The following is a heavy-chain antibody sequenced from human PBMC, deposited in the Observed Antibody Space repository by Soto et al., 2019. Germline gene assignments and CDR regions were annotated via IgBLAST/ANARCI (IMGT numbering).Heavy chain of an antibody. CDR2: INPNNGVT. CDR1: GYMFTGFY. D-gene: IGHD6-19*01. J-gene: IGHJ4*02. V-gene: IGHV1-2*02. Sequence: ASVKVFCKASGYMFTGFYLHWVRQAPGQGLEWMGWINPNNGVTTYAKNFQGRVTMTRDSSISTAYMELSSLRSDDTAVYFCAAAAIPVAGSHPDFWGQGTVVTVSS. CDR3: AAAAIPVAGSHPDF.